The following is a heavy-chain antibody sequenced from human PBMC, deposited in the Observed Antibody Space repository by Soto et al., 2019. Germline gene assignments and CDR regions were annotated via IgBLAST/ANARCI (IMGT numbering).Heavy chain of an antibody. D-gene: IGHD2-2*01. Sequence: QVQLQQWGAGLLKPSETLSLTCAVYGGSFSGYYWSWIRQPPGKGLEWIGKINHSGSTNYNPSLKSRVTISVDTSKNQFSLKLSSVTAADTAVYYCARGISRTFYYGMDVWGQGTTVTVSS. J-gene: IGHJ6*02. CDR3: ARGISRTFYYGMDV. CDR2: INHSGST. V-gene: IGHV4-34*01. CDR1: GGSFSGYY.